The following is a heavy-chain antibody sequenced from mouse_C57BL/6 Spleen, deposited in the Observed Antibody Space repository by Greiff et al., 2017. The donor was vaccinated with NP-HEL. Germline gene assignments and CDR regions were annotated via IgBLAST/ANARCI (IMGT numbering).Heavy chain of an antibody. Sequence: EVMLVESGGGLVKPGGSLKLSCAASGFTFSSYAMSWVRQTPEKRLEWVATISDGGSYTYYPDNVKGRFTISRDNAKNNLYLQMSHLKSEDTAMYYCARDLWTYWGQGTLVTVSA. CDR2: ISDGGSYT. CDR3: ARDLWTY. CDR1: GFTFSSYA. V-gene: IGHV5-4*01. D-gene: IGHD6-2*01. J-gene: IGHJ3*01.